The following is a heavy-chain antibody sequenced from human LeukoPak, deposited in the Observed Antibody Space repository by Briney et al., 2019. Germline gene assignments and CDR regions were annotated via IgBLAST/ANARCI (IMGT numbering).Heavy chain of an antibody. J-gene: IGHJ2*01. D-gene: IGHD4-17*01. CDR1: GGSISSGDYY. V-gene: IGHV4-30-4*08. CDR3: AETTVTTQVYFDP. CDR2: IYYSGST. Sequence: ESSETLSLTWTVSGGSISSGDYYWSWIRQPPGKGLEWIGYIYYSGSTYYNPSLKSRVTISVDTSKNQFSLKLSSVTAADTAVYYCAETTVTTQVYFDPWGRGTLVTVSS.